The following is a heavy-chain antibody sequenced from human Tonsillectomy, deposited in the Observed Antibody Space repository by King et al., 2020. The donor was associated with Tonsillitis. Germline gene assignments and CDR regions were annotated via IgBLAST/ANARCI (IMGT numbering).Heavy chain of an antibody. V-gene: IGHV3-23*04. CDR3: EKDRGAWEQFPRSAFDI. J-gene: IGHJ3*02. Sequence: VQLVESGGGLVQPGGSLNLSCAASGFTFSIYAMSWVRQAPGKGLEWVSAISGGSGNTYYAESVRGRFPISRDNSKNTLYLQMNTLIAEDTAVYYCEKDRGAWEQFPRSAFDIWGQGTMVTVSS. CDR2: ISGGSGNT. D-gene: IGHD1-26*01. CDR1: GFTFSIYA.